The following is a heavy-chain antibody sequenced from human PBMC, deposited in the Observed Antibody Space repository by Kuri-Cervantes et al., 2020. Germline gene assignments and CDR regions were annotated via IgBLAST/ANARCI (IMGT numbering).Heavy chain of an antibody. CDR1: GFTFSSYS. V-gene: IGHV3-15*01. J-gene: IGHJ4*02. CDR2: IKSKTDGGTT. D-gene: IGHD3-3*01. CDR3: TFRHYDFWSGRDY. Sequence: WGSLRLSCAASGFTFSSYSMSWVRQAPGKGLEWVGRIKSKTDGGTTDYAAPVKGRFTISRDDSKNTLYLQMNSLKTEDTAVYYCTFRHYDFWSGRDYWGQGTLVTVSS.